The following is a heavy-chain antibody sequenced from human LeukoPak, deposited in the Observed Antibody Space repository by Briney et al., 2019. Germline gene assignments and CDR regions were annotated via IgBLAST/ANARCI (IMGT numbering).Heavy chain of an antibody. CDR3: ARDSLFGEYDY. Sequence: GGSLRLSCAASGFTFDDYGMSWVRQAPGKGLEWVSGINSDGSSTRYADSVKGRFTISRDNAKNTVYLQMNSLRAEDTAVYYCARDSLFGEYDYWGQGTLVTVSS. J-gene: IGHJ4*02. CDR1: GFTFDDYG. V-gene: IGHV3-20*04. CDR2: INSDGSST. D-gene: IGHD3-10*02.